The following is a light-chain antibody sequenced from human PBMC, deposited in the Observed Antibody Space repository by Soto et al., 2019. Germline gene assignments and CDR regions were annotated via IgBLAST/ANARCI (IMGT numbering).Light chain of an antibody. Sequence: DIQMTQSPSSLSASVGDRVTMTCRASQTISSSLNWYQHKPGKAPKLLVYAASSLQSGVPSRFSGSGSGTDFTLTINNLQPEDFATYYCQQSYRTPLTFGGGTKVEIK. V-gene: IGKV1-39*01. CDR3: QQSYRTPLT. CDR1: QTISSS. J-gene: IGKJ4*01. CDR2: AAS.